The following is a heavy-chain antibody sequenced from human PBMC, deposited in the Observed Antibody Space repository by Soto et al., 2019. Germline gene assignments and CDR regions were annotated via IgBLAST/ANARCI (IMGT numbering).Heavy chain of an antibody. D-gene: IGHD3-3*01. Sequence: AVKVSCNASGCTFTSSAVQWVRQARGQRLEWIGWIVVGSGNTNYAQKFQERVTITRDMSTSTAYMELSSLRSEDTAVYYCAADSGTYYDFWSGYSDYWGQGTLVTVSS. V-gene: IGHV1-58*01. J-gene: IGHJ4*02. CDR3: AADSGTYYDFWSGYSDY. CDR2: IVVGSGNT. CDR1: GCTFTSSA.